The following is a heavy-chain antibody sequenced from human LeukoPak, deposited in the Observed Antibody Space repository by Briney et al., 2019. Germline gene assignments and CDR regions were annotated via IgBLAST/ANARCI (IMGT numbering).Heavy chain of an antibody. D-gene: IGHD3-10*01. CDR1: GGSISSNY. Sequence: PSETLSLTCTVSGGSISSNYWSWIRQPPGKGLGWIGYIYSSGSTNYNPSLKSRVTISVDTSKNQFSLKLSSVTAADTAVYYCARNRGSYGSGLFDYWGQGTLVTVSS. CDR3: ARNRGSYGSGLFDY. V-gene: IGHV4-59*01. CDR2: IYSSGST. J-gene: IGHJ4*02.